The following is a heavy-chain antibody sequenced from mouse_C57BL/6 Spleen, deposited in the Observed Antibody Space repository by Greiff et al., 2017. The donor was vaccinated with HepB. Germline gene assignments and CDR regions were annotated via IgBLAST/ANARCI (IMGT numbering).Heavy chain of an antibody. CDR3: ARGGYYDSYFDY. Sequence: EVMLVESGGGLVKPGGSLKLSCAASGFTFSDYGMHWVRQAPEKGLEWVAYISSGSSTIYYADTVKGRFTISRDNAKNTLFLQMTSLRSEDTAMYYCARGGYYDSYFDYWGQGTTLTVSS. CDR2: ISSGSSTI. D-gene: IGHD2-4*01. J-gene: IGHJ2*01. CDR1: GFTFSDYG. V-gene: IGHV5-17*01.